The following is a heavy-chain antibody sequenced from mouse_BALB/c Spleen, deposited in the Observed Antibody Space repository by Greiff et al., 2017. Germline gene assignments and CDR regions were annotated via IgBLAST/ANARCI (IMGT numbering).Heavy chain of an antibody. CDR1: GYTFTSYY. J-gene: IGHJ1*01. D-gene: IGHD2-1*01. V-gene: IGHV1-66*01. CDR2: IFPGSGNT. CDR3: ARAGYGNYGYFDV. Sequence: QVQLQQSGTVLARPGASVKMSCKASGYTFTSYYIHWVKQRPGQGLEWIGWIFPGSGNTKYNEKFKGKATLTADTSSSTAYMQLSSLTSEDSAVYFCARAGYGNYGYFDVWGAGTTVTVSS.